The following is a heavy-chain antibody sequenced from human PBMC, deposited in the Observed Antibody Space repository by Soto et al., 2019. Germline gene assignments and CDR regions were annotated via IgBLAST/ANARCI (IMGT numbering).Heavy chain of an antibody. D-gene: IGHD4-17*01. CDR1: GFTFSRYG. CDR2: IVNDGSDR. CDR3: ARDDDYEANGLDY. V-gene: IGHV3-33*01. J-gene: IGHJ4*02. Sequence: WGSLRLSCVGSGFTFSRYGMHWLRQAPGEGPEWMAVIVNDGSDRDYAASVAGRFTISRDNSKNTLYLQMDNLGVDDTAMYYCARDDDYEANGLDYWGQGTLVTVSS.